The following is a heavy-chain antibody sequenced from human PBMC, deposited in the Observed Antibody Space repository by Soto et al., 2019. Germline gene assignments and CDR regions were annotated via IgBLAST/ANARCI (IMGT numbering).Heavy chain of an antibody. CDR1: GLSLRTTGVG. CDR2: LYWDDDK. CDR3: VQSRCGGDCLEIYSSHAYNGLDV. J-gene: IGHJ6*02. V-gene: IGHV2-5*02. Sequence: QVTLKESGPTLVKPTQTLTLTCTVSGLSLRTTGVGVGWARQPPGKALEWLALLYWDDDKRYSPSLRSRLTIAKDISEKQVVLTMTNMDTVDTATYYCVQSRCGGDCLEIYSSHAYNGLDVWGQGTTVTVSS. D-gene: IGHD2-21*02.